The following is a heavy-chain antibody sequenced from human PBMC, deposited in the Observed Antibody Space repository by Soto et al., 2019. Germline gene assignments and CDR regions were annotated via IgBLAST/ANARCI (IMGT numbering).Heavy chain of an antibody. J-gene: IGHJ4*02. V-gene: IGHV1-18*04. CDR3: ARTGGGMAAGPLEY. D-gene: IGHD6-13*01. Sequence: QVQLVQSGGEVKKPGASVEVSCRTSGYMFTTYGMSWVRQAPGQGLEWMARISAYNGNKKYAQKFQGRVTMTTDTSTSTVSMELGNLQSDDKGTYFCARTGGGMAAGPLEYWGQGTLVTVSS. CDR2: ISAYNGNK. CDR1: GYMFTTYG.